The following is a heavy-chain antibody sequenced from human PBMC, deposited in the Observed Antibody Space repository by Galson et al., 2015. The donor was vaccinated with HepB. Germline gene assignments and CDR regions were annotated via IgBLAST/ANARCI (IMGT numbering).Heavy chain of an antibody. V-gene: IGHV3-30*04. CDR1: GFTFSSYA. Sequence: SLRLSCAASGFTFSSYAMHWVRQAPGKGLEWVAVISYDGSNKYYADSVKGRFTISRDNSKNPLYLQMNSLRSEDTAVYYCAKTGVEEYCSGGGCYSISYWVQGTLVTVSS. CDR3: AKTGVEEYCSGGGCYSISY. CDR2: ISYDGSNK. D-gene: IGHD2-15*01. J-gene: IGHJ4*02.